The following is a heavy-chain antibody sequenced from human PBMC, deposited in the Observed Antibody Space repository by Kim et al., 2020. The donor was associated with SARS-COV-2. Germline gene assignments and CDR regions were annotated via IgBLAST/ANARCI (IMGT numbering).Heavy chain of an antibody. J-gene: IGHJ4*02. V-gene: IGHV3-7*01. D-gene: IGHD2-21*01. CDR1: GFTFSNYW. Sequence: GGSLRLSCAASGFTFSNYWMSWVRQAPGKGLEWVANIKQDGSEKYYVDSVKGRFTISRDNAKNSLYLQMNSLRAEDTAVYYCARMIGPRSDFDYWGQGTLVTVSS. CDR2: IKQDGSEK. CDR3: ARMIGPRSDFDY.